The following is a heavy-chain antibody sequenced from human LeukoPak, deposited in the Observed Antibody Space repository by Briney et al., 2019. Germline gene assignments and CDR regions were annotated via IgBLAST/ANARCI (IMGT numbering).Heavy chain of an antibody. CDR2: ISYDGSNK. V-gene: IGHV3-30*18. J-gene: IGHJ4*02. D-gene: IGHD3-22*01. CDR1: GFTFSSYG. Sequence: PGGSLRLSCAASGFTFSSYGMHWVRQAPGKGLEWVAVISYDGSNKYYADSVKGRFTISRDNFKNTLYLQMNSLRAEDTAVYYCAKGPTSGYLDYWGQGTLVTVSS. CDR3: AKGPTSGYLDY.